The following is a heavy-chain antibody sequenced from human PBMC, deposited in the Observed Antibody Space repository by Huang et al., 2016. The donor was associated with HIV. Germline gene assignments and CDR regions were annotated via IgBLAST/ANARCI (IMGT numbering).Heavy chain of an antibody. V-gene: IGHV4-30-4*08. D-gene: IGHD3-22*01. CDR2: IYYSGST. CDR1: GGSISSGGYY. J-gene: IGHJ1*01. CDR3: GRFSYYSDSTISQYLQL. Sequence: QVHLQESGPGLVKPSQTLSLTCTVSGGSISSGGYYWTWIRQPPGKGLAWIGDIYYSGSTYYNPSLKSRVTRSVDTSKNQFSLKVTSMTAADTAVYYCGRFSYYSDSTISQYLQLWGQGALVTVSS.